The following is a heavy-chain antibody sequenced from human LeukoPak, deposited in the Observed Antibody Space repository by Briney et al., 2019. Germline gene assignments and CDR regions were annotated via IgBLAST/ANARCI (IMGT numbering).Heavy chain of an antibody. CDR1: GFSFRDYW. V-gene: IGHV3-7*01. CDR2: IEPDGSGK. CDR3: AKDAAPPRYVGYYFDY. D-gene: IGHD5-12*01. J-gene: IGHJ4*02. Sequence: GGSLRLSCAASGFSFRDYWMSWVRQAPGKGLEWVADIEPDGSGKTYVDSVKGRFTISRDNAQQSLYLQMDTLTAEDTAVYYCAKDAAPPRYVGYYFDYWGQGTLVTVSS.